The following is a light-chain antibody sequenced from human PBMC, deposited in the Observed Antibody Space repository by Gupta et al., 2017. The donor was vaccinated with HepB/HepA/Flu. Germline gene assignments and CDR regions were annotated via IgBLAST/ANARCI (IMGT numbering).Light chain of an antibody. CDR2: DAS. Sequence: DIQMTQSPSSMSASVGDRVTITCQASRDISNYLNWYQQKPGKAPKLLIYDASNLETGVPSRFSGSGSGTDFTFTISSLQPEDIATYYWQQYDKLPPYTFGQGTKLEIK. J-gene: IGKJ2*01. CDR3: QQYDKLPPYT. V-gene: IGKV1-33*01. CDR1: RDISNY.